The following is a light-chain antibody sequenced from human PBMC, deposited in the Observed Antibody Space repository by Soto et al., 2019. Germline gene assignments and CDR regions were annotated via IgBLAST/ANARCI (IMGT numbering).Light chain of an antibody. J-gene: IGLJ3*02. CDR3: SSYTTSNTWL. CDR2: DVS. Sequence: QAVVTQPRSVSGSPGQSVSISCTGTSSDVGGYTYVSWYQQHPGKAPKVMIYDVSKRPSGVPDRFSGSKSGNTASLTISGLQSEDEADYYCSSYTTSNTWLFGGGTKLTVL. V-gene: IGLV2-11*01. CDR1: SSDVGGYTY.